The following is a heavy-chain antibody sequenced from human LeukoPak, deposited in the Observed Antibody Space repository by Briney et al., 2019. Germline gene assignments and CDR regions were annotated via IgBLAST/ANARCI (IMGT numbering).Heavy chain of an antibody. CDR3: ARAHYDFWSGYYNWFDP. J-gene: IGHJ5*02. D-gene: IGHD3-3*01. CDR1: GFTFDDYG. CDR2: INWNGGST. V-gene: IGHV3-20*04. Sequence: TGGSLRLSCAASGFTFDDYGMSWVRQAPGKGLEWVSGINWNGGSTGYADSVKGRFTISRDNAKNTLYLQMNSLRAEDTALYYCARAHYDFWSGYYNWFDPWGQGTLVTVPS.